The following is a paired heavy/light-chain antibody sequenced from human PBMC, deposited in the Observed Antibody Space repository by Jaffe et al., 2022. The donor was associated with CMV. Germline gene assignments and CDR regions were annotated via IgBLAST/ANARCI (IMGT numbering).Light chain of an antibody. CDR2: DAS. V-gene: IGKV3-11*01. Sequence: EIVLTQSPATLSLSPGERATLSCRASQSVTDYLAWYQHKPGQAPRLLIYDASNRATGIPARFSGSGSGTDFTLTISSLEPEDFAVYYCQQRRNWPPTFGGGTKVEI. CDR3: QQRRNWPPT. J-gene: IGKJ4*01. CDR1: QSVTDY.
Heavy chain of an antibody. D-gene: IGHD2-15*01. Sequence: QVHLVQSGAEVKKPGASVKVSCKVSGHTLIEVSMHWVRQSPGKGLEWLGGYDPVDGAPIYAQKVLGRITMADDSSTDTAYMELKSLTSDDTAVYYCTTDPHPRFCRGNKCPDSYFAYWGQGTLVTVSS. CDR3: TTDPHPRFCRGNKCPDSYFAY. J-gene: IGHJ4*02. CDR1: GHTLIEVS. V-gene: IGHV1-24*01. CDR2: YDPVDGAP.